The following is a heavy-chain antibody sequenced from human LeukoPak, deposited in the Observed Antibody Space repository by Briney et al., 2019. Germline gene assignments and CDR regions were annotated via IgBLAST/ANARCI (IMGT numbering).Heavy chain of an antibody. V-gene: IGHV4-34*01. CDR3: ARTTLLWFGELLDAFDI. D-gene: IGHD3-10*01. CDR2: INHSGST. CDR1: GGSFSGYY. Sequence: SSETLSLTCAVYGGSFSGYYWSWIRQPPGKGLEWIGEINHSGSTNYNPSLKSRVTISVDTSKNQFSLKLSSVTAADTAVYYCARTTLLWFGELLDAFDIWGQGTMVTVSS. J-gene: IGHJ3*02.